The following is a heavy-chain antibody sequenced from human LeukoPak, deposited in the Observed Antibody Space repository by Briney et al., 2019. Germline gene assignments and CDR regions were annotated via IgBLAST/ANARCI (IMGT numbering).Heavy chain of an antibody. CDR2: ISAYNGNT. J-gene: IGHJ4*02. CDR3: AREPHDYGYSYGYPFDY. Sequence: ASVKVSCKASGYTFTSYGISWVRQAPGQGLEWMGWISAYNGNTNYAQKLQGRVSMTTDTSTSTAYMELRGLRSDDTAVYYCAREPHDYGYSYGYPFDYWGQGTLVIVSS. V-gene: IGHV1-18*01. D-gene: IGHD5-18*01. CDR1: GYTFTSYG.